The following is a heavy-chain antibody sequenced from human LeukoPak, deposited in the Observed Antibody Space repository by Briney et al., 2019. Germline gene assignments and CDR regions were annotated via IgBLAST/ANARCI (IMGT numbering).Heavy chain of an antibody. J-gene: IGHJ4*02. CDR1: GFTFSDSA. D-gene: IGHD4-17*01. CDR3: TRLKDPYDYGDYVFDY. V-gene: IGHV3-73*01. Sequence: GGSLRLSCVASGFTFSDSAIHWVRQAAGKGLEWVGRIKSKTENYATAYAASVKGRFTVSRDDLKNTAYLQMNSLKTEDTAVSYCTRLKDPYDYGDYVFDYWGQGTLVTVSS. CDR2: IKSKTENYAT.